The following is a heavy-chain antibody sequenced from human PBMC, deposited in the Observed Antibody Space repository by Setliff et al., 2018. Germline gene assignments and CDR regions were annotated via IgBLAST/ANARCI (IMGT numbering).Heavy chain of an antibody. V-gene: IGHV3-53*01. CDR3: AKDRVNDGIWDFDS. CDR2: IDQASHP. D-gene: IGHD1-20*01. CDR1: GFTFRDYS. J-gene: IGHJ4*02. Sequence: GGSLRLSCATSGFTFRDYSLTWVRQAPGKGLEWVSGIDQASHPYYPDSMKGRFAISRDNSRNTISLQINDLRAEDTATYYCAKDRVNDGIWDFDSWGQGLLVTAPQ.